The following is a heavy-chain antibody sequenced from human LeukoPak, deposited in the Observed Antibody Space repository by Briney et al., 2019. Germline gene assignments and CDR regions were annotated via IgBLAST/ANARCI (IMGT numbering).Heavy chain of an antibody. J-gene: IGHJ3*02. D-gene: IGHD3-22*01. CDR1: GYTFTSYG. CDR2: ISAYNGNT. Sequence: ASVKVSCKASGYTFTSYGISWVRQAPGQGLEWMGWISAYNGNTNYAQKLQGRVTMTTDTSTSTAYMELRSLRSDDTAVYYCARDLSMIVVGAFDIWGQGTMVTVSS. CDR3: ARDLSMIVVGAFDI. V-gene: IGHV1-18*01.